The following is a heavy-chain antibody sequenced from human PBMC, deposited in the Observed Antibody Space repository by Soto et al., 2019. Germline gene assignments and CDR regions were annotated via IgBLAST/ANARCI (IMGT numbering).Heavy chain of an antibody. CDR1: GGSVSSDY. J-gene: IGHJ4*02. V-gene: IGHV4-59*08. D-gene: IGHD6-19*01. CDR3: AKGGWYEDH. Sequence: SETLSLTCTASGGSVSSDYWSWIRQPPGKGLEWIGYTHNSGNTDYNPSLKSRVTISLDASRNEFSLSLRSVTAADTAVYYCAKGGWYEDHWGQGTLVTVSS. CDR2: THNSGNT.